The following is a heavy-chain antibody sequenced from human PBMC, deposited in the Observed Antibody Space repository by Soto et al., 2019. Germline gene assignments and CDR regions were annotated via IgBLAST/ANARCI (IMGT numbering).Heavy chain of an antibody. Sequence: GGSLRLSCAASGFMFGAYRMHWVRQVPGKGLMWVARIKSDGTTTNYADSVKGRFTISRDNAKDTLFLQMNSLSVEDSAIYYCGRDLQIDYRGQGTQVTVSS. J-gene: IGHJ4*02. CDR3: GRDLQIDY. V-gene: IGHV3-74*01. CDR1: GFMFGAYR. CDR2: IKSDGTTT. D-gene: IGHD1-1*01.